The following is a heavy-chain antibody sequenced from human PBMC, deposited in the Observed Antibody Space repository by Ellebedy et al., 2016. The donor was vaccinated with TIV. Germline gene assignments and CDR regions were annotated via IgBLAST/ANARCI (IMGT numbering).Heavy chain of an antibody. J-gene: IGHJ5*02. V-gene: IGHV3-30*04. Sequence: GGSLRLXXAASGSTSSSYVMHGVRQAPVKGLEWVAVISYDGSNKYYADSVKGRFTISRDNSKNTLYLQMNSLRAEDTAVYYCASQIAVAGTTGFDPWGQGTLVTVSS. CDR1: GSTSSSYV. CDR2: ISYDGSNK. CDR3: ASQIAVAGTTGFDP. D-gene: IGHD6-19*01.